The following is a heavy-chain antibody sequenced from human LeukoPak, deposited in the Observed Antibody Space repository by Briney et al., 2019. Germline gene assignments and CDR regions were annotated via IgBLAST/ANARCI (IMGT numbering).Heavy chain of an antibody. V-gene: IGHV3-48*04. CDR3: ARGVDSSSWFLIVGAD. CDR1: GFTFSSYS. Sequence: GGSLRLSCAASGFTFSSYSMNWVRQAPGKGLEWVSYISSSSSTIYYADSVKGRFTISRDNAKNSLYLQMNSLRAEDTAVYYCARGVDSSSWFLIVGADWGQGTLVTVSS. CDR2: ISSSSSTI. D-gene: IGHD6-13*01. J-gene: IGHJ4*02.